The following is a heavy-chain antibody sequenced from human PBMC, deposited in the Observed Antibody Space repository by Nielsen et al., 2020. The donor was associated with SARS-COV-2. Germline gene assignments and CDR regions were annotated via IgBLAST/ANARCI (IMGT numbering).Heavy chain of an antibody. J-gene: IGHJ6*02. V-gene: IGHV4-59*01. D-gene: IGHD3-10*01. Sequence: RQAPGKGLEWIGYIYYSGSTNYNPSLKSRVTMSVDTSKNQFSLKLSSVTAADTAVYYCARDRFGEFGTEGYYYYGMDVWGQGTTVTVSS. CDR3: ARDRFGEFGTEGYYYYGMDV. CDR2: IYYSGST.